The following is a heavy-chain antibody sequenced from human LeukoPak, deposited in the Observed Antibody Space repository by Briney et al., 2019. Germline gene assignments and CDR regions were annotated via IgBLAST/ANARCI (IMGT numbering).Heavy chain of an antibody. J-gene: IGHJ4*02. Sequence: ASVKVSCKASGYTFTGYYMHWLRQAPGQGLEWMGWINPNSGGTNYAQKLQGWLTMTRDTSISTAYMELSRLRSDDTAVYYCASARGSGSYYELDYWGQGTLVTVSS. CDR3: ASARGSGSYYELDY. V-gene: IGHV1-2*04. D-gene: IGHD3-10*01. CDR2: INPNSGGT. CDR1: GYTFTGYY.